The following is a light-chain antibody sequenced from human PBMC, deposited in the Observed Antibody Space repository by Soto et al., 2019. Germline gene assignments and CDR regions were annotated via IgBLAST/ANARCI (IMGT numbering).Light chain of an antibody. Sequence: QSALTQPASVSGSPGQSITISCTGTRRDIGGYNYVSWHQQHPGKAPKVIITEVSNRPSGVSDRFSGSKSGNTASLTISGRQAEDEADYYCSSYVNYNTFVIFGGGTQLTVL. V-gene: IGLV2-14*01. CDR2: EVS. CDR3: SSYVNYNTFVI. J-gene: IGLJ2*01. CDR1: RRDIGGYNY.